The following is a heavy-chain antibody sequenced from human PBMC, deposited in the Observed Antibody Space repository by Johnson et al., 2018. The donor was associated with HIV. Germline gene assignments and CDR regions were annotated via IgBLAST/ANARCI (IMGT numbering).Heavy chain of an antibody. CDR1: GFTFSSYA. J-gene: IGHJ3*02. D-gene: IGHD6-13*01. Sequence: VQLVESGGGVVQPGRSPRLSCAASGFTFSSYAMHWVRQAPGKGLEWVAVISYDGSNKYYADSVKGRFTISRDNSKNTLYLQMNSLRAEDTAVYYCARGIGSSWPLDAFDIWGQGTMVTVSS. V-gene: IGHV3-30-3*01. CDR2: ISYDGSNK. CDR3: ARGIGSSWPLDAFDI.